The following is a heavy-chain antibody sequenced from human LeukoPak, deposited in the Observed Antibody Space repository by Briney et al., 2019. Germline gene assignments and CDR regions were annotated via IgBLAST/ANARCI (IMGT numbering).Heavy chain of an antibody. J-gene: IGHJ4*02. CDR1: GYTFTGYY. CDR3: AREGVYYGSGSYSGY. D-gene: IGHD3-10*01. CDR2: INPNSGGT. Sequence: ASVKVSCKASGYTFTGYYMHWVRQAPGQGLEWMGWINPNSGGTNYAQKFQGRVTMTTDTSTSTAYMELRSLRSDDTAVYYCAREGVYYGSGSYSGYWGQGTLVTVSS. V-gene: IGHV1-2*02.